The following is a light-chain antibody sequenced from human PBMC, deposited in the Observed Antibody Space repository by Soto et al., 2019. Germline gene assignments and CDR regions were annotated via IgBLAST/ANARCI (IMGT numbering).Light chain of an antibody. CDR2: DAS. V-gene: IGKV3-11*01. CDR1: QSVSSY. Sequence: EIVLTQSPATLTLSPGERATLSCRASQSVSSYLAWYQQKPGQAPMLLIYDASNRATGIPARFSGSGSGTDFTLTISRLEPEDYAVYYCQQYGSSWTFGQGTKVDIK. J-gene: IGKJ1*01. CDR3: QQYGSSWT.